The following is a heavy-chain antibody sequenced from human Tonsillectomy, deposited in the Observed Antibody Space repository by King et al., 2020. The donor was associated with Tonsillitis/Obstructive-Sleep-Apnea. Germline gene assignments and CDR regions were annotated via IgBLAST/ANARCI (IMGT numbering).Heavy chain of an antibody. J-gene: IGHJ4*02. CDR2: INSDGSST. CDR1: GFTFSSYW. V-gene: IGHV3-74*01. D-gene: IGHD2-21*02. Sequence: QLVESGGGLVQPGGSLRLSCAASGFTFSSYWMHWVRQAPGKGLVWVSHINSDGSSTSYADSVKGRFTISRDNAKSTVYLQMNSLRAEDTAVYYCARDGQGDPVDYWGQGTLVTVSS. CDR3: ARDGQGDPVDY.